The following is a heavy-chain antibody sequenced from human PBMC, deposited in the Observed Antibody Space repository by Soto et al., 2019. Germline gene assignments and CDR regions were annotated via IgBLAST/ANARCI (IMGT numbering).Heavy chain of an antibody. CDR3: AREVGTFYYHYGMDV. Sequence: QVQLVESGGGVVQPGRSLRLSCAASGFTFNSYNMEWVRQAPGKGLEWVTVISFDGSNKYYADSVKGRFTISRDNSKNTLYLQMNSLRAEDTAVYYCAREVGTFYYHYGMDVWGQGTTVTVSS. V-gene: IGHV3-30-3*01. J-gene: IGHJ6*02. CDR1: GFTFNSYN. D-gene: IGHD2-21*02. CDR2: ISFDGSNK.